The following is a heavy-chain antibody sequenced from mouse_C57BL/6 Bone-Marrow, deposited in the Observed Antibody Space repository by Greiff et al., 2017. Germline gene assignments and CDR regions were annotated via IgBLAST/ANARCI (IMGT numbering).Heavy chain of an antibody. V-gene: IGHV14-2*01. CDR1: GFTITDYY. Sequence: EVKLVESGAELVKPGASVKLSCTASGFTITDYYMHWVKQRPEKGLEWIGRIDPEDGGTKYAQQFPGKATLTTDTSSNTAYLQLSSLTSGDTAVDYCARNLRALALHYYAMDYWGQGTSVTVSS. J-gene: IGHJ4*01. D-gene: IGHD3-1*01. CDR3: ARNLRALALHYYAMDY. CDR2: IDPEDGGT.